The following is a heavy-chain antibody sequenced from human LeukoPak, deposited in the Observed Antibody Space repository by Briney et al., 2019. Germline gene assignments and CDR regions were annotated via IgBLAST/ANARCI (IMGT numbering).Heavy chain of an antibody. V-gene: IGHV4-59*01. CDR1: GGSISSYY. J-gene: IGHJ3*02. CDR3: ARSPLWFGELHDAFDI. D-gene: IGHD3-10*01. Sequence: SETLSLTCTVSGGSISSYYWSWIRQPPGKGLEWIGYIYYSGSTNYNPSLKSRVTISVDTSKNQFSLKLSSVTAADTAVYYCARSPLWFGELHDAFDIWGQGTMVTVSS. CDR2: IYYSGST.